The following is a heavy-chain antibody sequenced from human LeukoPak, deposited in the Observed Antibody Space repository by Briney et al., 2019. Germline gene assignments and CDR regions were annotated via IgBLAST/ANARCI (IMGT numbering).Heavy chain of an antibody. Sequence: PGGSLRLSCAASGVTFSSYGMHWVRQAPGKGLEWVAFIRYDGSNKYYADSVKGRFTISRDNSKNTLWLQMNSLGADDTAVYYCAKGPPFDSWGQGTLVTVSS. CDR3: AKGPPFDS. CDR1: GVTFSSYG. CDR2: IRYDGSNK. J-gene: IGHJ5*01. V-gene: IGHV3-30*02.